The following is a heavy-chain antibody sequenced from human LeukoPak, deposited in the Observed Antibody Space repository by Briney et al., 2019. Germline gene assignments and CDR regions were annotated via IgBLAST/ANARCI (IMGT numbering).Heavy chain of an antibody. CDR1: GYSFTNNW. D-gene: IGHD4-23*01. V-gene: IGHV5-51*01. Sequence: GESLKISCKGSGYSFTNNWIGWVRQLPGKGLEWMGITYPGDSNTRYSPSFQGQVTISADRSINTAYLQWSSLTASDTAMYYCASRPFETTVVPWDFYWGQGTQVTVSS. CDR3: ASRPFETTVVPWDFY. CDR2: TYPGDSNT. J-gene: IGHJ4*02.